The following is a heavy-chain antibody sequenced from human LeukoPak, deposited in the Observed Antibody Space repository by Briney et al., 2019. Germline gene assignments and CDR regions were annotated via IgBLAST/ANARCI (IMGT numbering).Heavy chain of an antibody. D-gene: IGHD5-18*01. CDR2: INPNSGDT. J-gene: IGHJ3*01. CDR1: GYTFTAHY. CDR3: ARGGGWGDTDTFF. Sequence: ASVKVSCKASGYTFTAHYLHWVRQAPGQGLEWMGWINPNSGDTNYAQKFQGWVTMTRDTSISTAYMELNRLKSDDTALYYCARGGGWGDTDTFFWGQGTMVTVSS. V-gene: IGHV1-2*04.